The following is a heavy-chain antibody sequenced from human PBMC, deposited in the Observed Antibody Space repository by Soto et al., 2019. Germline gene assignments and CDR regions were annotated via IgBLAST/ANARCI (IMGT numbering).Heavy chain of an antibody. V-gene: IGHV3-11*01. D-gene: IGHD3-16*01. Sequence: QVQLVESGGVLVKPGGSLRLSCAASGFTFSDHYMSWIRQAPGKGLEWVSYISSSGSIIYYAHSVRGRCTASKDNAKNSLYRQLNSLRAEDTAVYYCARDRLATKYYFDYWGQGTLVTVSS. J-gene: IGHJ4*02. CDR3: ARDRLATKYYFDY. CDR1: GFTFSDHY. CDR2: ISSSGSII.